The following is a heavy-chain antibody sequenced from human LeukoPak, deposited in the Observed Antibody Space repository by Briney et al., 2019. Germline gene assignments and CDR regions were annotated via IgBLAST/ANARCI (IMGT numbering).Heavy chain of an antibody. D-gene: IGHD3-22*01. J-gene: IGHJ4*02. CDR1: GFTFSRYS. V-gene: IGHV3-7*01. CDR3: ARDEDPTHYED. Sequence: PGGSLRLSCAASGFTFSRYSMNWVRQAPGKGLEWVANIKEDGSEKYYVDSVKGRFTISRDNAKKSVYLQMNSLRAEDTAVYYCARDEDPTHYEDWGQGTLVTVSS. CDR2: IKEDGSEK.